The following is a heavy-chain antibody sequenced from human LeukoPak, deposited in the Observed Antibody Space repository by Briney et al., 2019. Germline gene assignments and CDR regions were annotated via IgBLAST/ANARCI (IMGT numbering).Heavy chain of an antibody. D-gene: IGHD1-26*01. CDR3: ARWSGVVGTARGWYFDL. J-gene: IGHJ2*01. V-gene: IGHV4-4*02. Sequence: SGTLSLTCAVSSGSISSSNWWSWDRQPPGKGLEWIGEIYHSGSANYNPSLKSRVTISVDKSKNQFSLKLNSVTAADTAVYYCARWSGVVGTARGWYFDLWGRGTLVTVSS. CDR1: SGSISSSNW. CDR2: IYHSGSA.